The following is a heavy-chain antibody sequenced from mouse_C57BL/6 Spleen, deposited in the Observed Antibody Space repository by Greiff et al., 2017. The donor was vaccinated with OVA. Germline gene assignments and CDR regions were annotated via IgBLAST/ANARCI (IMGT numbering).Heavy chain of an antibody. D-gene: IGHD2-1*01. CDR1: GYTFTTYP. CDR3: ATIYYGNYGYAMDY. Sequence: VKLQQSGAELVKPGASVKMSCKASGYTFTTYPIEWMKQNHGKSLEWIGNFHPYNDDTKYNEKFKGKATLTVEKSSSTVYLELSRLTSDDSAVYYCATIYYGNYGYAMDYWGQGTSVTVSS. CDR2: FHPYNDDT. J-gene: IGHJ4*01. V-gene: IGHV1-47*01.